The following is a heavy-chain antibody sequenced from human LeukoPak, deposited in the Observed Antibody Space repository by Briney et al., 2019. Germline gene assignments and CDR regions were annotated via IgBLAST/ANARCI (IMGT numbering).Heavy chain of an antibody. J-gene: IGHJ6*02. V-gene: IGHV3-30*18. Sequence: PGRSLRLSFAASEFTLSSYGMHGVRQAPGKGLDGVAVISYAGSNKYYVDSVKGRFTISRDNSTNTLYLQMNSLRAEDTAVYYCAKDSLRWSYFYYGMDVWGQGTTVTVSS. CDR1: EFTLSSYG. CDR2: ISYAGSNK. CDR3: AKDSLRWSYFYYGMDV. D-gene: IGHD4-23*01.